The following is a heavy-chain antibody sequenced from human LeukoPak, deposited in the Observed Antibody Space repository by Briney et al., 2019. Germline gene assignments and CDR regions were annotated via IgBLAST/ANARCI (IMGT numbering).Heavy chain of an antibody. CDR3: AKIYSIAVTGPIDY. CDR1: GFTFSTYA. Sequence: GGSLRLSCVASGFTFSTYAMTWVRQAPGKGLEWISGLGSSGDNTNYADSVKGRCTISRDNSKNALYLQMNSLRAEDTAIYYCAKIYSIAVTGPIDYWGQGTLVTVSS. CDR2: LGSSGDNT. J-gene: IGHJ4*02. D-gene: IGHD6-19*01. V-gene: IGHV3-23*01.